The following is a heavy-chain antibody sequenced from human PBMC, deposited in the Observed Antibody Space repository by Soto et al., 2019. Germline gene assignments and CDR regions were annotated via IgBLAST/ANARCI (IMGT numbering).Heavy chain of an antibody. J-gene: IGHJ4*02. CDR1: GFTFGHSA. V-gene: IGHV3-23*01. Sequence: GGSLRLSXAASGFTFGHSAMSWVRQAPGKGLEWVAAISGTGGAAYYADSVKGRFTISRDNSRNTLFLQMNSLRVDDTAIYHCAKPEEVVRGFDFWGLGTLVTVSS. CDR3: AKPEEVVRGFDF. CDR2: ISGTGGAA. D-gene: IGHD3-10*01.